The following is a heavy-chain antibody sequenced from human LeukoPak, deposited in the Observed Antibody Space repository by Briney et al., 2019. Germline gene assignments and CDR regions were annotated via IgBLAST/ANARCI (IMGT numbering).Heavy chain of an antibody. D-gene: IGHD3-10*01. CDR3: ASGMVHGIIIPSS. Sequence: GASVKVSCKASGYTFTDYYIHWVRQAPGQGLEWMGWINPKSGATKYAQKFQDRVTMTRDTSITTAYMDLSRLRSDDTAMYYCASGMVHGIIIPSSWGQGTLVTVSS. CDR2: INPKSGAT. V-gene: IGHV1-2*02. J-gene: IGHJ5*02. CDR1: GYTFTDYY.